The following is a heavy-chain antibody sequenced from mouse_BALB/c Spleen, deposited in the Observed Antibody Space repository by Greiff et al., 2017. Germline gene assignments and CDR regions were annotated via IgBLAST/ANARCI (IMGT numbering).Heavy chain of an antibody. D-gene: IGHD2-4*01. Sequence: EVQRVESGGGLVKPGGSLKLSCAASGFTFSSYTMSWVRQTPEKRLEWVATISSGGSYTYYPDSVKGRFTISRDNAKNTLYLQMSSLKSEDTAMYYCTREHYDYDGPPFAYWGQGTTLTVSS. J-gene: IGHJ2*01. CDR1: GFTFSSYT. CDR3: TREHYDYDGPPFAY. V-gene: IGHV5-6-4*01. CDR2: ISSGGSYT.